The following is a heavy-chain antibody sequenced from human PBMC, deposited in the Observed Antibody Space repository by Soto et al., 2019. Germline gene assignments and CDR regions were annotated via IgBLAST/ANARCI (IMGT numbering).Heavy chain of an antibody. CDR2: IVPMFRTA. J-gene: IGHJ5*02. D-gene: IGHD4-17*01. CDR3: ARALEGTTVTNWFDP. V-gene: IGHV1-69*01. CDR1: GDTFTNYA. Sequence: QVQLVQSGAEVRKPGSSVKVSCRTSGDTFTNYALSWLRQAPGQRLEWMGGIVPMFRTADYAEKFQDRITITADESTSTAYFELSSLTSDDTAVYYCARALEGTTVTNWFDPWGQGTLVTVSS.